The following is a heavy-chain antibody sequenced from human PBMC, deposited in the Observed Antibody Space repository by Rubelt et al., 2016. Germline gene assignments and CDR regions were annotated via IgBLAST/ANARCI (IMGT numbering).Heavy chain of an antibody. Sequence: QVQLQESGPGLVKPSETLSLTCTVSGASISSYYWSWIRQPPGKALEWIGSIYSSGSTYYNPSLKGRVTISVDTSKNHFSLKLNSVTAAYTAWHYCARPLRANYYGMHAWGQCTKGTVS. CDR1: GASISSYY. V-gene: IGHV4-59*05. CDR3: ARPLRANYYGMHA. CDR2: IYSSGST. J-gene: IGHJ6*02. D-gene: IGHD3-10*01.